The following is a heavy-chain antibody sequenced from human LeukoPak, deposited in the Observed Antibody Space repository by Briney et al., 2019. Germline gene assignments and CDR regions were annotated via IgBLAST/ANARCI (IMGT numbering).Heavy chain of an antibody. Sequence: SETLSLTCAVYGGSFSGYYWSSIRQPPGKGLEWIGEINHSGSTNYNPSLKSRVTISVDTSKNQFSLKLSSVTAADTAVYYCACLGYCSSTSCRLYGMDVWGQGTTVTVSS. CDR1: GGSFSGYY. CDR2: INHSGST. D-gene: IGHD2-2*01. CDR3: ACLGYCSSTSCRLYGMDV. V-gene: IGHV4-34*01. J-gene: IGHJ6*02.